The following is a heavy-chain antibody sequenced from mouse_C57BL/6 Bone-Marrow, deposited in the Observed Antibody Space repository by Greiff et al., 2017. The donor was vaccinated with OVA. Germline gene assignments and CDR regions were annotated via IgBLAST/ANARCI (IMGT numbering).Heavy chain of an antibody. CDR2: VYPYNGGT. CDR3: ARSVYCYGSSPYWYFEV. J-gene: IGHJ1*03. D-gene: IGHD1-1*01. V-gene: IGHV1-36*01. Sequence: VEPGPSVQISCKASGFTFTDYYMHWVKQSHGKSLQWIGLVYPYNGGTSYNQKFKGKATLTVDTSSSTAYMELNSLTSEDSAVYYCARSVYCYGSSPYWYFEVWGTGTTVTVAS. CDR1: GFTFTDYY.